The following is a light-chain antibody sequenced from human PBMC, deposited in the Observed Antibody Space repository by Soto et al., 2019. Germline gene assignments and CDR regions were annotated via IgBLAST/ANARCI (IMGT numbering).Light chain of an antibody. J-gene: IGKJ2*01. CDR1: QNIGNN. V-gene: IGKV3-15*01. CDR3: QQYNHWTYT. Sequence: DIVLTQSPATLSLSPGESATLSCRASQNIGNNLAWYQQKPGQAPRLLLYDAFSRATGVPVRFSGSGSETEFTLTIGSLQSEDFAVYYCQQYNHWTYTFGQGTKLEIK. CDR2: DAF.